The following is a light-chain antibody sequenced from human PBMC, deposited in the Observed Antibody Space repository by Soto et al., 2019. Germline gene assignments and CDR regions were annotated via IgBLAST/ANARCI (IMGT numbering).Light chain of an antibody. V-gene: IGKV1-39*01. Sequence: DIQVTQSPSSLSASIGDRVTITCRASQRIGSYVNWYQQKAGKAPKLLIYGASGLQSGVPSRFSGSGSGTDFTLTISSLQPEDFATYYCQHSYSIPHTFGGGTKVEIK. CDR3: QHSYSIPHT. J-gene: IGKJ4*01. CDR1: QRIGSY. CDR2: GAS.